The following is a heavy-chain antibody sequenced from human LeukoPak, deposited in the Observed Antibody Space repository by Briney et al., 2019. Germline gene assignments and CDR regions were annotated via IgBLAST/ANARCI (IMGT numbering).Heavy chain of an antibody. Sequence: GESLKISCKGSGYSFTSYWISWVRQMPGKGLEWMGRIDPSDSYTNYSPSFQGHVTISADKSISTAYLQWSSLKASDTAMYYCASTGDTALSTSLDYWGQGTLVTVSS. CDR3: ASTGDTALSTSLDY. J-gene: IGHJ4*02. V-gene: IGHV5-10-1*01. CDR1: GYSFTSYW. D-gene: IGHD5-18*01. CDR2: IDPSDSYT.